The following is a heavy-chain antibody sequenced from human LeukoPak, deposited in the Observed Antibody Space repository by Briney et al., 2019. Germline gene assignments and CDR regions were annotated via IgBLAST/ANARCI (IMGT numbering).Heavy chain of an antibody. V-gene: IGHV3-30*03. J-gene: IGHJ4*02. CDR3: ASQLLWGLSFDY. D-gene: IGHD2-2*01. CDR1: GFTFSSYG. CDR2: ISYDGSNK. Sequence: SGGSLRLSCAASGFTFSSYGMHWVRQAPGKGLEWVAVISYDGSNKYYADSVKGRFTISRDNSKNTLYLQMNSLRAEDTAVYYCASQLLWGLSFDYWGQGTLVTVSS.